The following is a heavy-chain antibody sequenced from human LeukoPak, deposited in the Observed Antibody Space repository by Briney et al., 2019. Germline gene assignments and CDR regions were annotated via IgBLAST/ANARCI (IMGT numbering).Heavy chain of an antibody. J-gene: IGHJ4*02. D-gene: IGHD3-3*01. V-gene: IGHV3-21*01. Sequence: PGGSLRLSCTASGFTFSSYSMNWVRQAPGKVLEWVSSITGSTLSIYYADSLKGRFTISRDNAKTSLYLQMNSLRAEDTAIYYCARESEYDFWTGSYFDYWGQGTLVTVSS. CDR2: ITGSTLSI. CDR3: ARESEYDFWTGSYFDY. CDR1: GFTFSSYS.